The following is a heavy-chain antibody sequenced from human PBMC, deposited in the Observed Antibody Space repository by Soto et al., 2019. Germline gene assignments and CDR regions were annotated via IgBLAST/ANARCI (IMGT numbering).Heavy chain of an antibody. V-gene: IGHV4-4*07. D-gene: IGHD6-19*01. CDR2: IYTNGST. CDR1: GGSLSYYY. Sequence: LSLPCTVSGGSLSYYYWSWIRQPAGKELEWIGRIYTNGSTNYNPSLKSRVTMSLDMSRNQFSLKLNSVTAADTAVYYCARGPHFYSSGWYGSPLHYWGQGTLVTVSS. CDR3: ARGPHFYSSGWYGSPLHY. J-gene: IGHJ4*02.